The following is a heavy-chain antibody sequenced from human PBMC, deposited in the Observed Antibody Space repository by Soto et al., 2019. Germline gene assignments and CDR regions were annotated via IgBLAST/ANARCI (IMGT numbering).Heavy chain of an antibody. J-gene: IGHJ2*01. CDR1: GGTFSSYA. Sequence: SVKVSCTASGGTFSSYAISWVRQAPGQGLEWMGGIIPIFGTVNYAQKFQGRVTITADESTSTAYMELSSLRSEDTAVYYCARGNHRWLQLWYFDLWGRGTLVTVSS. CDR3: ARGNHRWLQLWYFDL. V-gene: IGHV1-69*13. CDR2: IIPIFGTV. D-gene: IGHD5-12*01.